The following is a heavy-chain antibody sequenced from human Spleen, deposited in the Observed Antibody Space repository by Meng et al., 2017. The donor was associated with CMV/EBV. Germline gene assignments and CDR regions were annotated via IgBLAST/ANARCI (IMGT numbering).Heavy chain of an antibody. Sequence: GESLKISCAASGFTFSSYAMNWVRQAPGKGLEWVSTISSSGISTYYADSVKDRFTISRDNSKNTLYLQMNSLRAEDTAVYYCARSRGCSSTSCYPGWFDPWGQGTLVTVSS. CDR3: ARSRGCSSTSCYPGWFDP. CDR2: ISSSGIST. D-gene: IGHD2-2*01. CDR1: GFTFSSYA. J-gene: IGHJ5*02. V-gene: IGHV3-23*01.